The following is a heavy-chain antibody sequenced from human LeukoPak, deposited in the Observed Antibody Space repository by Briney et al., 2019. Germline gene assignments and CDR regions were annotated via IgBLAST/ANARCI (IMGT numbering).Heavy chain of an antibody. CDR2: INWNGGST. CDR3: ARGTRIAAAGYFDY. V-gene: IGHV3-20*01. CDR1: RFTSYA. Sequence: GGSLRLSCAASRFTSYAMSWVRQAPGKGLEWVSGINWNGGSTGYADSVKGRFTISRDNAKNSLYLQMNSLRAEDTALYHCARGTRIAAAGYFDYWGQGTLVTVSS. J-gene: IGHJ4*02. D-gene: IGHD6-13*01.